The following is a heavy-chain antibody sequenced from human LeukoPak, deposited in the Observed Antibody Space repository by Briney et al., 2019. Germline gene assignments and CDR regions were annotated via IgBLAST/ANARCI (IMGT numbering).Heavy chain of an antibody. CDR1: GYTFTGYY. D-gene: IGHD1-26*01. V-gene: IGHV1-2*02. Sequence: ASVKVSCKASGYTFTGYYMHWVRQAPGQGREWRGWINPNRGGTNYAQKFQGRVTMTRDTSISTAYMELSRLRSDDTAMYFCARDVGELLLDYWGQGTLVTVSS. CDR3: ARDVGELLLDY. J-gene: IGHJ4*02. CDR2: INPNRGGT.